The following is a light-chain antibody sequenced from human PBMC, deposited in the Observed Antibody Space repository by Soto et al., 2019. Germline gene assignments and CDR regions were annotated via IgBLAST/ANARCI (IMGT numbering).Light chain of an antibody. V-gene: IGKV3-20*01. CDR1: QSVSSNY. CDR2: GAS. CDR3: QHYGSSPPEFT. Sequence: EIVLTQSPGTLSLSPGERATLSCRASQSVSSNYLAWYQQRPGQAPRLLIFGASYRAAGIPDRFSGSGSGTDFILTISRLEPEDLAVYYCQHYGSSPPEFTFAPATKVGSK. J-gene: IGKJ3*01.